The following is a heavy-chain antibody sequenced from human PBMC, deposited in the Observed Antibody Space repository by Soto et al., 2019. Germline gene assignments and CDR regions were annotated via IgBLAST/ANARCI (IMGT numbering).Heavy chain of an antibody. V-gene: IGHV4-30-4*01. CDR2: IYYSGST. CDR3: ARASKMATNFDY. Sequence: SETLSLTCTVSGGSISSGGYYWSWIRQPPGKGLEWIGYIYYSGSTYYNPSLKSRVTISVDTSKNQFSLKLSSVTAADTAVYYCARASKMATNFDYWGKGTLVTASS. D-gene: IGHD5-12*01. CDR1: GGSISSGGYY. J-gene: IGHJ4*02.